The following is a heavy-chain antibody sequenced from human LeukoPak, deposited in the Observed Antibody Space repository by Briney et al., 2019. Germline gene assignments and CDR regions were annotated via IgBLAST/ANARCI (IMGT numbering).Heavy chain of an antibody. CDR2: IYTSGST. CDR3: ARDRSGSYDWYFDL. V-gene: IGHV4-61*02. CDR1: GGSISSGSYY. J-gene: IGHJ2*01. Sequence: PSETLSLTCSVSGGSISSGSYYWSRIRQPAGKGLEWIGRIYTSGSTNYNPSLKSRVTISVDTSKNQFSLKLSSVTAADTAVYYCARDRSGSYDWYFDLWGRGTLVTVSS. D-gene: IGHD1-26*01.